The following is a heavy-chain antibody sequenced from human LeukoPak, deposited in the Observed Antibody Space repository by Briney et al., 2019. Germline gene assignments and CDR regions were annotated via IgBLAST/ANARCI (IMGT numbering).Heavy chain of an antibody. CDR1: GDSITTHP. V-gene: IGHV4-59*11. CDR2: IDSNGNT. CDR3: SRLAKCDGNCYSFDL. D-gene: IGHD2-15*01. J-gene: IGHJ4*02. Sequence: SETLSLTCTVSGDSITTHPWSWVRQTSGKGLDYIGFIDSNGNTNYNPSLKTRAIISSATSTNQISLSLNSVAAADTAVYFCSRLAKCDGNCYSFDLWGEGMLVTVSS.